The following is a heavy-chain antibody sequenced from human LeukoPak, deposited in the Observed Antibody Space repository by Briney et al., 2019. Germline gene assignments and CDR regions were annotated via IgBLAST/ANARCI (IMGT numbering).Heavy chain of an antibody. CDR3: ARDLDVATGDDYKYGMDV. V-gene: IGHV3-23*01. CDR2: ISYKGDST. CDR1: GFTYSSYG. D-gene: IGHD6-13*01. J-gene: IGHJ6*02. Sequence: PGGSLRLSCAASGFTYSSYGMSWVRQAPGKGLEWVSVISYKGDSTYYAASVQGRFTISRDNSKNTLYLQMNSLRAEDTAVYYCARDLDVATGDDYKYGMDVWGQGTTVTVSS.